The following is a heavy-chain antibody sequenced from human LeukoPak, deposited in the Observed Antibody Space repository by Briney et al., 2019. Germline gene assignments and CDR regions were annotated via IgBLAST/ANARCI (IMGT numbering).Heavy chain of an antibody. V-gene: IGHV3-9*01. CDR1: GFTFDDYA. CDR3: AKSAFDI. J-gene: IGHJ3*02. CDR2: ISWNSGSI. Sequence: GRSLRLSCAASGFTFDDYAMHWVRQAPGKGLEWVSGISWNSGSIGYADSVKGRFTISRDNAKNSLHLQMNSLRAEDTALYYCAKSAFDIWGQGTMVTVSS.